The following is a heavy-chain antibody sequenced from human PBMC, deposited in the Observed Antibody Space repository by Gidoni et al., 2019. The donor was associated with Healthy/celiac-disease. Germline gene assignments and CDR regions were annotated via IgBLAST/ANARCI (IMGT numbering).Heavy chain of an antibody. V-gene: IGHV3-23*01. J-gene: IGHJ4*02. CDR1: VFFFSSYA. CDR3: AKDLRATHYFDY. Sequence: EVQLLESGGGLVQPGWSLRLYCSASVFFFSSYAMSCVRQAPGKGMEWVSAISGSGGSTYYADSVKGRFTISRDNSKNTLYLQMNSLRAEDTAVYYCAKDLRATHYFDYWGQGTLVTVSS. CDR2: ISGSGGST.